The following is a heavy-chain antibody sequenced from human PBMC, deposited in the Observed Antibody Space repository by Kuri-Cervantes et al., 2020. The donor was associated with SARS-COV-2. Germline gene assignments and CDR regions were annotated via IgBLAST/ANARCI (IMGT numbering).Heavy chain of an antibody. Sequence: GSLRLSCTVSGGSISSYYWSWIRQPPGKGLEWIGYIYYSGSTNYNPSLKSRVTISVDTSKNQFSLKLSSVTAADTAVYYCARASMVRGVIFDYWGQGTLVTVSS. D-gene: IGHD3-10*01. CDR3: ARASMVRGVIFDY. CDR1: GGSISSYY. J-gene: IGHJ4*02. CDR2: IYYSGST. V-gene: IGHV4-59*12.